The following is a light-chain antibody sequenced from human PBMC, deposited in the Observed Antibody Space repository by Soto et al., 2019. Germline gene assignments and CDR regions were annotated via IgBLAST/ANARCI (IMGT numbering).Light chain of an antibody. J-gene: IGLJ1*01. Sequence: QSALTQPPSASGSPGQSVTISCTGTSSDVCGYNYVSWYQQHPGKAPKLMIYEVNKRPSGVPDRFSGSKSGNTASLTVSGLQAEDEADYYCSSYADSNDYVFGTGTKLTVL. V-gene: IGLV2-8*01. CDR1: SSDVCGYNY. CDR2: EVN. CDR3: SSYADSNDYV.